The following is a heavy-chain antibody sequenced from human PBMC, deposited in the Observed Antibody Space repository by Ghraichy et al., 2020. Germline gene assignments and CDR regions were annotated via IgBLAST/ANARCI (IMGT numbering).Heavy chain of an antibody. Sequence: SETLSLTCTVSGGSISSYYWSWIRQPPGKGLEWIGYIYYSGSTNYNPSLKSRVTISVDTSKNQFSLKLSSVTAADTAVYYCARVRIREGYPDYWGQGTLVTVSS. V-gene: IGHV4-59*01. CDR2: IYYSGST. CDR3: ARVRIREGYPDY. J-gene: IGHJ4*02. CDR1: GGSISSYY. D-gene: IGHD2-15*01.